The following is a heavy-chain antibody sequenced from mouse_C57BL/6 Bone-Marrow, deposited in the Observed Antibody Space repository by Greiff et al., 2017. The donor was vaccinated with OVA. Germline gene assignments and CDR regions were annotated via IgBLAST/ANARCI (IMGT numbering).Heavy chain of an antibody. CDR2: IYPRSGNT. J-gene: IGHJ2*01. CDR1: GYTFTSYG. D-gene: IGHD1-1*01. Sequence: QVQLKESGAELARPGASVKLSCKASGYTFTSYGISWVKQRPGQGLEWIGEIYPRSGNTYYNEKFKGKATLTADKSSSTAYMELRSLTSEDSAVYFCARVRSGDYWGQGTTLTVSS. CDR3: ARVRSGDY. V-gene: IGHV1-81*01.